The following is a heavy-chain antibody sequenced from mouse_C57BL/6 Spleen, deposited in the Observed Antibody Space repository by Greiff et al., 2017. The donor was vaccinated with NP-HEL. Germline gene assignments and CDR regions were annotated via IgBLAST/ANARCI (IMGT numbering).Heavy chain of an antibody. CDR1: GYTFTSYW. D-gene: IGHD1-1*01. Sequence: VQLQQSGAELVMPGASVKLSCKASGYTFTSYWMHWVKQRPGQGLEWIGEIDPSDSYTNYNQKFKGKSTLTVDKSSSTAYMQLSSLTSEDSAVYYCARGDYGSSSMDYWGQGTSVTVSS. V-gene: IGHV1-69*01. CDR2: IDPSDSYT. CDR3: ARGDYGSSSMDY. J-gene: IGHJ4*01.